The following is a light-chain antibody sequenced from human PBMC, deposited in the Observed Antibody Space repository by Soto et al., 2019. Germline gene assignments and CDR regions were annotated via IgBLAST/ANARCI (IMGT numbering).Light chain of an antibody. V-gene: IGKV1-5*01. Sequence: DIQMTQSPSTLSASVGDRVTNTCRASQSISSWLAWYQQKPGKAPKLLLYDASSLESGVPSRFSGSGSGTEFTLTISSLQPDDFATYYCQQYDSLITFGQGTRLEIK. CDR2: DAS. J-gene: IGKJ5*01. CDR3: QQYDSLIT. CDR1: QSISSW.